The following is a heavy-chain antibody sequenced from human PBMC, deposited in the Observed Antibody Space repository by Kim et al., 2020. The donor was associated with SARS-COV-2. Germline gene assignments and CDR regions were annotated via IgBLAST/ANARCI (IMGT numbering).Heavy chain of an antibody. CDR3: ARPMIGGTDAFDI. CDR2: IYYSGST. D-gene: IGHD3-22*01. J-gene: IGHJ3*02. V-gene: IGHV4-61*01. CDR1: GGSVSSGSYY. Sequence: SETLSLTCTVSGGSVSSGSYYWSWIRQPPGKGLEWIGYIYYSGSTNYNPSLKSRVTISVDTSKNQFSLKLSSVTAADTAVYYCARPMIGGTDAFDIWGQGTMVTVSS.